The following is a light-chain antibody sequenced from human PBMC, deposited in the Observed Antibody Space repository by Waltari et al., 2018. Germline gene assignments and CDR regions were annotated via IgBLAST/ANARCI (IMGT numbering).Light chain of an antibody. V-gene: IGKV1-6*01. J-gene: IGKJ4*01. CDR1: QSISSH. Sequence: IQMTQSPSSLSASVGDRVTITCRASQSISSHLNWYQQKPGKAPKLLIYAASSLQSGVPSRFSGSGSGTDFSLTIDGLQPEDFATYYCLQDYNYPLTFGGGTKVEIK. CDR2: AAS. CDR3: LQDYNYPLT.